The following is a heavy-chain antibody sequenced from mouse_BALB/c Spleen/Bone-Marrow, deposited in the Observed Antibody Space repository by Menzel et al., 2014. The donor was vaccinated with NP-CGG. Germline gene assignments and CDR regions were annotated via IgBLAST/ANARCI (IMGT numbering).Heavy chain of an antibody. V-gene: IGHV5-4*02. J-gene: IGHJ4*01. CDR1: GFTFSDYY. D-gene: IGHD2-12*01. Sequence: EVKVVESGGGLVKPGGSLKLSCAASGFTFSDYYLYWVRQTPEKRLEWVATISDGGSYTDYPGSVKGRFTVSRDNAKNNLCLQMSTLKTEDTAMYFCARAYRPFALDYWGQRASDTASS. CDR3: ARAYRPFALDY. CDR2: ISDGGSYT.